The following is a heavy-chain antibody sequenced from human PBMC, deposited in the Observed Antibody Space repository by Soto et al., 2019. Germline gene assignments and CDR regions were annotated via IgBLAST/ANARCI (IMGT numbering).Heavy chain of an antibody. CDR3: AKGGRIPTSSVDY. J-gene: IGHJ4*02. V-gene: IGHV3-30*18. CDR2: ISYDGSNR. CDR1: GFTFSYYG. Sequence: PGGSLRLSCAASGFTFSYYGLHWVRHAPGKGLEWVAGISYDGSNRYYGDSVKGRFSISRGNPNNTLYLQMNSLRDEDTAVYYCAKGGRIPTSSVDYWGQGTLVTVSS. D-gene: IGHD2-2*01.